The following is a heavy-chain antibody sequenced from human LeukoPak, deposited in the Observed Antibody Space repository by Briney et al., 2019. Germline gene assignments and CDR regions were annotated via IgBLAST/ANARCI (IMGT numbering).Heavy chain of an antibody. CDR2: INPNSGGT. CDR3: ARALWPYDSSGSSGDDAFDI. D-gene: IGHD3-22*01. CDR1: GYTFTGYF. Sequence: ASVKVSCKASGYTFTGYFMHWVRQAPGQGLEWMGWINPNSGGTNYAQKFQDRVTMTRDTSISTAYMELSRLRSDDTAVYYCARALWPYDSSGSSGDDAFDIWGQGTMVTVSS. V-gene: IGHV1-2*02. J-gene: IGHJ3*02.